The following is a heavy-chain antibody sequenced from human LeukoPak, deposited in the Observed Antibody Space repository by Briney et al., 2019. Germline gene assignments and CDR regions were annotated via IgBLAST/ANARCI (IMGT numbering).Heavy chain of an antibody. CDR3: ARRRYFDTYLDP. D-gene: IGHD2/OR15-2a*01. J-gene: IGHJ5*02. CDR2: VYPAGSII. Sequence: GESLKISCKGPEYDFANYWIGWVRQMLGRGLEWMGIVYPAGSIIHYSPSFQGQVTISVDRSVSTAYLQWTSLKASDSAMYFCARRRYFDTYLDPWGQGTLVTVSS. CDR1: EYDFANYW. V-gene: IGHV5-51*01.